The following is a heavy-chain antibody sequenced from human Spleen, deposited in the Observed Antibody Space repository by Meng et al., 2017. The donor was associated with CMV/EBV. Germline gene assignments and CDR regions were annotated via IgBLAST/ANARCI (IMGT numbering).Heavy chain of an antibody. CDR2: INAYNGHT. CDR3: ARDLTGSIAANYYYYYGMDV. D-gene: IGHD5-18*01. V-gene: IGHV1-18*01. CDR1: GYSLTNYG. J-gene: IGHJ6*02. Sequence: ASVKVSCKASGYSLTNYGISWVRQAPGQGLEWMGWINAYNGHTNYAQKVQGRVTMTTDTSTSTAYMELRSQRSDDTAVYYCARDLTGSIAANYYYYYGMDVWGQGTTVTVSS.